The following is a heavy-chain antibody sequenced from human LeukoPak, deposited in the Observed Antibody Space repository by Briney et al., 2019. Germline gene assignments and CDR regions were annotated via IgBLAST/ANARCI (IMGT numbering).Heavy chain of an antibody. V-gene: IGHV1-18*01. Sequence: ASVMVSCKASGYTFTSYGITWVRQAPGQGLEWMGWMNTYNDNTKYAQKLQGRVTMTKDTSTTTAYMELRSLRSDDTAVYYCARVFCGSTSCYNSFDPWGQGTLVTVSS. CDR1: GYTFTSYG. CDR2: MNTYNDNT. D-gene: IGHD2-2*01. CDR3: ARVFCGSTSCYNSFDP. J-gene: IGHJ5*02.